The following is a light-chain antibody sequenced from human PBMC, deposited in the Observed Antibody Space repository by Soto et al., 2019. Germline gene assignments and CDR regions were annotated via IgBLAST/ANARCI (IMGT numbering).Light chain of an antibody. J-gene: IGKJ4*01. CDR1: QDINSY. V-gene: IGKV1-9*01. Sequence: DVQLTQSPSFLSASVGDRVTCTCRASQDINSYLAWYQQKPGKAPKLLIYGASRLQNGVPSRFSGSGSGTEFTLTVSSLQPEDFATYYCQQLNSYSTFGGGTKVEIK. CDR2: GAS. CDR3: QQLNSYST.